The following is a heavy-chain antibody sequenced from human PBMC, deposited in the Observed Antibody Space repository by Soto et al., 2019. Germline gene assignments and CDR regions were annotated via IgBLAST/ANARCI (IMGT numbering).Heavy chain of an antibody. V-gene: IGHV3-23*01. Sequence: PGGSLRLSCAASGLTFSSYAMSWVRQAPGKGLEWVSTISGGGGNTYNADSVKGRFTISRDNSKNTVYLQMNSLRAEDTAVYYCAGSSIGWYAYWGKGTRVTVSS. CDR1: GLTFSSYA. CDR2: ISGGGGNT. D-gene: IGHD6-19*01. J-gene: IGHJ4*02. CDR3: AGSSIGWYAY.